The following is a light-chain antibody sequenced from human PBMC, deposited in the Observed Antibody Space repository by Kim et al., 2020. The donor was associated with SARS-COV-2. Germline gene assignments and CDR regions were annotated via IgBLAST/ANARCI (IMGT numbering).Light chain of an antibody. J-gene: IGKJ2*01. CDR2: GTS. CDR1: QSVIST. V-gene: IGKV3-15*01. Sequence: SVSPGERATLSCRAGQSVISTLAWYQQKPGQAPRLLIYGTSTRATGIPARFSGSGSGTEFTLTISSLQSEDFAFYYCQQYNKWPYTFGQGTRLAI. CDR3: QQYNKWPYT.